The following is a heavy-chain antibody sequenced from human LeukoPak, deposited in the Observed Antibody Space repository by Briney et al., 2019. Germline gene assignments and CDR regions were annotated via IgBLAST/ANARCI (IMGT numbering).Heavy chain of an antibody. J-gene: IGHJ4*02. CDR2: IYTSGST. V-gene: IGHV4-61*02. CDR1: GGSISSGSYY. CDR3: ARGGRRYYDSSGCPVDY. D-gene: IGHD3-22*01. Sequence: SQTLSLTCTVSGGSISSGSYYWSWIRQPAGRGLEWIGRIYTSGSTNYNPSLKSRVTISVDTSKNQFSLKLSSVTAADTAVYYCARGGRRYYDSSGCPVDYWGQGTLVTVSS.